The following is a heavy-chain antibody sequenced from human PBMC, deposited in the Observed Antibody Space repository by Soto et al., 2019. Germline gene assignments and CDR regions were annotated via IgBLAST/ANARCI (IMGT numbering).Heavy chain of an antibody. J-gene: IGHJ4*02. CDR3: ATESCTTSIRSVPDF. V-gene: IGHV3-23*01. Sequence: AAECNSITYGGRCIRKTPGKGLEWVSAISGSGGSPSYADSVQGRFTISRDNPKKTLYLQMNSLRAEDTAVYYCATESCTTSIRSVPDFWVQGTLVPVSS. D-gene: IGHD2-8*01. CDR2: ISGSGGSP. CDR1: ECNSITYG.